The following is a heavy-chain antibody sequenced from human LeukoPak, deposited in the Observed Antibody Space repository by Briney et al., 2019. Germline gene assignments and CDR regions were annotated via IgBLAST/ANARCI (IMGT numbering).Heavy chain of an antibody. CDR2: IYDSGST. V-gene: IGHV4-39*01. CDR3: ARSYNWNDPYFDY. D-gene: IGHD1-20*01. CDR1: GGSISSSSYY. J-gene: IGHJ4*02. Sequence: SETLSLTCTVSGGSISSSSYYWGWIRQPPGKGLEWIGSIYDSGSTYYKPSLKSRVTISVDTSKNQFSPKLSSVTAADTAVYYCARSYNWNDPYFDYWGQGTLVPVSS.